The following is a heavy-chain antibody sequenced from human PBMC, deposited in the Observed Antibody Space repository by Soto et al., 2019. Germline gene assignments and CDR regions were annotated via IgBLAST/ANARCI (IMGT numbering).Heavy chain of an antibody. D-gene: IGHD3-22*01. CDR2: IYTSGST. V-gene: IGHV4-4*07. J-gene: IGHJ4*02. CDR1: GGSISSYY. CDR3: ASDGYDSSGYYYTYFDY. Sequence: SETLSLTCTVSGGSISSYYWSWIRQPAGKGLEWIGRIYTSGSTNYNPSLKSRVTMSVDTSKNQFSLKLSSVTAADTAVYYCASDGYDSSGYYYTYFDYWGQGKMVTVSS.